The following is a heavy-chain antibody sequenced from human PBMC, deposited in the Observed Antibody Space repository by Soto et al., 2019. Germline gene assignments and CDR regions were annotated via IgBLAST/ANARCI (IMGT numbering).Heavy chain of an antibody. D-gene: IGHD2-2*01. J-gene: IGHJ6*02. CDR3: ARDHCSSTSCPDGHYYYGMDV. V-gene: IGHV3-30-3*01. CDR2: ISYDGSNK. CDR1: GFTFSSYA. Sequence: GGSLRLSCAASGFTFSSYAMHWVRQAPGKGLEWVAVISYDGSNKYYADSVKGRFTISRDNSKNTLYLQMNSLRAEDTAVYYGARDHCSSTSCPDGHYYYGMDVWGQGTTVTVSS.